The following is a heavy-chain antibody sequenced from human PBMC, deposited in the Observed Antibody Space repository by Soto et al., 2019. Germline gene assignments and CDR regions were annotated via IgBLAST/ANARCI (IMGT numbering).Heavy chain of an antibody. J-gene: IGHJ6*02. CDR3: ARDRKGYYSTGLNILNYGMDV. Sequence: SETLSLTCAVYGGSFSGYYWSWIRQPPGKGLEWIGEINHSGSTNYNPSLKSRVTISVDTSKNQFSLKLSSVTAADTAVYYCARDRKGYYSTGLNILNYGMDVWGQGTTVTVSS. CDR2: INHSGST. D-gene: IGHD3-10*01. CDR1: GGSFSGYY. V-gene: IGHV4-34*01.